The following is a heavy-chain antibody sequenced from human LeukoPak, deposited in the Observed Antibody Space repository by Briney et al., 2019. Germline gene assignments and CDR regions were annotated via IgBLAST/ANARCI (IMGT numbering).Heavy chain of an antibody. CDR3: ARAPRRANWNWGPFDY. V-gene: IGHV3-11*04. CDR1: GFTFSDYY. CDR2: ISSSGSTI. Sequence: GGSLRLSCAASGFTFSDYYMSWIRQAPGKGLEWVSYISSSGSTIYYADSVKCRFTISRDNAKNSLYLKMNSLRAEDTAVYYCARAPRRANWNWGPFDYWGQGTLVTVSS. J-gene: IGHJ4*02. D-gene: IGHD1-7*01.